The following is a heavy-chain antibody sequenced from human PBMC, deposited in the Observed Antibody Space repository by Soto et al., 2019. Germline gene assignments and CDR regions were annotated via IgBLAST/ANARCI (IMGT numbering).Heavy chain of an antibody. Sequence: SETLSLTCIVSGDSVNSDTHYWSWLRQPPGKGLECIGNIFRSGSTNYCPSLKSRVTVSVDTSKNQFSLKLTSVTAADTAVYYCARAGVTNNGYYYHYAMDVWGQGTTVTVSS. CDR2: IFRSGST. CDR3: ARAGVTNNGYYYHYAMDV. CDR1: GDSVNSDTHY. V-gene: IGHV4-61*01. D-gene: IGHD6-13*01. J-gene: IGHJ6*02.